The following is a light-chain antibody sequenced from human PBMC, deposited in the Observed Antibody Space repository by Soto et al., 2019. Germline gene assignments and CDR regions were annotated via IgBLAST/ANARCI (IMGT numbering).Light chain of an antibody. CDR3: QTCGTGPRGV. V-gene: IGLV4-69*01. CDR1: SGHSSYA. CDR2: LNSDGSH. Sequence: QPVLTQSPSASASPGASVKLTCTLSSGHSSYAIECHQQQPEQGPRYLLKLNSDGSHSKGDGIPDRFSGSSSGAERYLTISSLQSEDEADYYCQTCGTGPRGVFGGGTKLTVL. J-gene: IGLJ2*01.